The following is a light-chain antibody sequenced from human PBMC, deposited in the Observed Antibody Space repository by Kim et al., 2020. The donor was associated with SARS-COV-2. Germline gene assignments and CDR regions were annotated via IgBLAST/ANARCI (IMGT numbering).Light chain of an antibody. J-gene: IGKJ4*01. V-gene: IGKV1-39*01. CDR2: AAS. CDR1: QSISSY. Sequence: DIQMTQSPSTLSASVGDRVTITCRASQSISSYLSWYQEKPGKAPTLLMYAASSLQSGVPSRFSGSGSGTDFTLTISSLQPEDFATYYCQQSYSVPFTFGGGTKVDIK. CDR3: QQSYSVPFT.